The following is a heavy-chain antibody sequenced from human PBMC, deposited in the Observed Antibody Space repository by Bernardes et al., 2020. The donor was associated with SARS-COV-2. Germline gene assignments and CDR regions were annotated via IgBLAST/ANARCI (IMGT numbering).Heavy chain of an antibody. Sequence: ASVKVSCKASGYTFTGYYMHWVRQAPGQGLEWMGWINPNSGGTNYAQKVQGRVTMTRDTSISTAYMELSRLRSDDTAVYYCASQTSGSYYYYGMDVWGQGTTVTVSS. V-gene: IGHV1-2*02. CDR2: INPNSGGT. CDR1: GYTFTGYY. D-gene: IGHD1-26*01. J-gene: IGHJ6*02. CDR3: ASQTSGSYYYYGMDV.